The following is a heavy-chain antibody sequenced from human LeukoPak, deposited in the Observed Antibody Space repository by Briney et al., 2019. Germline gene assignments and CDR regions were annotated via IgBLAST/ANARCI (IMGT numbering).Heavy chain of an antibody. CDR3: ASARTTAFMDV. CDR1: GGSISSSSYY. V-gene: IGHV4-39*07. J-gene: IGHJ6*04. D-gene: IGHD2-2*01. CDR2: IYYSGST. Sequence: SETLSLTCTVSGGSISSSSYYWGWIRQPPGKGLEWIGSIYYSGSTYYNPSLKSRVTMSVDTSKNQFSLKLSSVTAADTAVYYCASARTTAFMDVWGKGTTVTVSS.